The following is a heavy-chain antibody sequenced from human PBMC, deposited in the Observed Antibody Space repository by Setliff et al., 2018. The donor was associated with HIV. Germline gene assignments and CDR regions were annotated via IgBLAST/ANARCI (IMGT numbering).Heavy chain of an antibody. CDR3: ARGRITLVRGVTNPYYDYYMDV. D-gene: IGHD3-10*01. CDR1: GGSISSYY. CDR2: IYYSGSS. V-gene: IGHV4-59*01. J-gene: IGHJ6*03. Sequence: PSETLSLTCTVSGGSISSYYWSWIRQPPGKGLEWIGYIYYSGSSNHNPSLKSRVTISVDTSKNQFSLKLSSVTAADTAVYYCARGRITLVRGVTNPYYDYYMDVWGKGTTVTVSS.